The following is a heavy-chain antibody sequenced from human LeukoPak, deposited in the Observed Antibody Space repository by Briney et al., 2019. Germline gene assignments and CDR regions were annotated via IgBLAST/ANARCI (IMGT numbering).Heavy chain of an antibody. V-gene: IGHV4-61*01. CDR3: ARDSGVQQWLEFDP. J-gene: IGHJ5*02. D-gene: IGHD6-19*01. CDR2: IYYSGST. CDR1: GGSISSSSYY. Sequence: SETLSLTCTVSGGSISSSSYYWGWIRQPPGKGLEWIGYIYYSGSTNYNPSLKSRVTISVDTSKNQFSLKLSSVTAADTAVYYCARDSGVQQWLEFDPWGQGTLVTVSS.